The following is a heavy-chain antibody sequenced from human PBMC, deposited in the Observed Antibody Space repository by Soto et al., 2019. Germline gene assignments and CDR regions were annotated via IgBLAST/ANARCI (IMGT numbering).Heavy chain of an antibody. J-gene: IGHJ4*02. Sequence: GASVKVSCKASGYNFTNYAITSVRQAPGQGLQWMGWISVHSGYTYYTQSLRGRLTMTKDTSTTTAYMELRSLTSDDTAVYFCGRYDTILGTNEVDNWGQGTPVTVSS. CDR2: ISVHSGYT. CDR3: GRYDTILGTNEVDN. D-gene: IGHD3-3*01. CDR1: GYNFTNYA. V-gene: IGHV1-18*04.